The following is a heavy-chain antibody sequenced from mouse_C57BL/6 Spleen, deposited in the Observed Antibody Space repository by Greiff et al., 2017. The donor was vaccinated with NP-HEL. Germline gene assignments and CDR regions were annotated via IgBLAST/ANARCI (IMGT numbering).Heavy chain of an antibody. Sequence: VQLQQSGAELVRPGSSVKLSCKASGYTFTSYWMHWVKQRPIQGLEWIGNIDPSDSETHYNQKFKDKATLTVDKSSSTAYMQLSSLTSEDSAVYYCARLLRSPAGAMDYWGQGTSVTVSS. D-gene: IGHD1-1*01. CDR3: ARLLRSPAGAMDY. J-gene: IGHJ4*01. CDR1: GYTFTSYW. V-gene: IGHV1-52*01. CDR2: IDPSDSET.